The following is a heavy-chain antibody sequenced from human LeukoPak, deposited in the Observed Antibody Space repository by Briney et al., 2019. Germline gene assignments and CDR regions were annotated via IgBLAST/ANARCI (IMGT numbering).Heavy chain of an antibody. V-gene: IGHV1-46*01. CDR1: GHTFTNYH. J-gene: IGHJ4*02. CDR3: ARGGQRWLQFPYDY. Sequence: GASVKVSCKASGHTFTNYHIHRVRQAPGQGLEWMGILTPRGDITNYAQKFQGRVTMTRDTSTSTIYMELSSLRSEDTAVYYCARGGQRWLQFPYDYWGQGTVVTVSS. D-gene: IGHD5-24*01. CDR2: LTPRGDIT.